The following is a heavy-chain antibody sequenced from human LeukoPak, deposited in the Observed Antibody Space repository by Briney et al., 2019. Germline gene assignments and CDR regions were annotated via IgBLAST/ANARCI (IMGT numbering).Heavy chain of an antibody. V-gene: IGHV3-74*03. CDR2: LKSDGSST. D-gene: IGHD1-1*01. Sequence: GGSLRLSCAASGFNLSSYYMDWVRQGPGKWLVWVSRLKSDGSSTKYADSVKGRFTISRDDAKNTLYLQMTSLRVEDAAVYYCARTTLETQYFDRWGQGTLVTVSS. CDR1: GFNLSSYY. CDR3: ARTTLETQYFDR. J-gene: IGHJ4*02.